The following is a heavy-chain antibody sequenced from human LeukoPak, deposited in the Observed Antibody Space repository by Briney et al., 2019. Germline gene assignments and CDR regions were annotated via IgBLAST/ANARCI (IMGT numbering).Heavy chain of an antibody. V-gene: IGHV3-30*18. CDR3: AKVKPLGYCSGGSRYQEYYFDY. CDR1: GFTFSSYG. J-gene: IGHJ4*02. Sequence: GGSLRLSCATSGFTFSSYGMHWVRQVPDKGLEWVTVISHDAKSTYHVDSVKGRFTISRDNSKNTLYLQMNSLRAEDTAVYYCAKVKPLGYCSGGSRYQEYYFDYWGQGTLVTVSS. D-gene: IGHD2-15*01. CDR2: ISHDAKST.